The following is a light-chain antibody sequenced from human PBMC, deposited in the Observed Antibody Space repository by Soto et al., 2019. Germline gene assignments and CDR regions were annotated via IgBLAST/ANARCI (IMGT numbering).Light chain of an antibody. Sequence: QAVVTQPPSVSGAPGQRVTISCTGGRSNIGAGYAVHWYQQLPGTAPKLLIYDNTNRPSGVPDRFSASESGTSASLAITGLQSEDEADYYCQSYDTSLSASVFGGGTKLTVL. J-gene: IGLJ2*01. CDR2: DNT. CDR3: QSYDTSLSASV. V-gene: IGLV1-40*01. CDR1: RSNIGAGYA.